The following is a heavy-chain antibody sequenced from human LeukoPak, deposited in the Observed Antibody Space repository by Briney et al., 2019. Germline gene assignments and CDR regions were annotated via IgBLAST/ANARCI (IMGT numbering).Heavy chain of an antibody. D-gene: IGHD1-26*01. J-gene: IGHJ4*02. CDR1: GFTFSSYA. V-gene: IGHV3-23*01. CDR2: ISGSGGST. CDR3: AAESSGSREPYYFDY. Sequence: GGSMRLSCAASGFTFSSYAMSWVRQAPGKGLEWVSAISGSGGSTYYADSVKGRFTISRDNSKNTLYLQMNSLRAEDTAVYYCAAESSGSREPYYFDYWGQGTLVTVSS.